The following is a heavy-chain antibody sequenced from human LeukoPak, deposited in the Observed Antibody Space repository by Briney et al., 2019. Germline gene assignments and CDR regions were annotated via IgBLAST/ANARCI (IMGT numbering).Heavy chain of an antibody. CDR1: GFTFSSYG. CDR3: ARFATYGSGTYAFDY. CDR2: IWYDGSNK. V-gene: IGHV3-33*01. J-gene: IGHJ4*02. D-gene: IGHD3-10*01. Sequence: GGSLRLSCAASGFTFSSYGMHWVRQAPGKGLEWVALIWYDGSNKYYTDSVKGRLTISRDNSKNTLYLQMNSLRAEDTAVYYCARFATYGSGTYAFDYWGQGTLVTVSS.